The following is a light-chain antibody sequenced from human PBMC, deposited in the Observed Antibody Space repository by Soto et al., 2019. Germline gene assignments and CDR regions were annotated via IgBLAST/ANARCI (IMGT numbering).Light chain of an antibody. Sequence: DIQMTQSPSNLSASVGDRVTITCRASQNIYIWLAWYQQKPGKAPKVVISKASTLESGVPSRFSGSGLGIEFTLTISSLQPDDFATYYCQHYNSYYVAFDHGTKV. CDR2: KAS. CDR3: QHYNSYYVA. CDR1: QNIYIW. J-gene: IGKJ1*01. V-gene: IGKV1-5*03.